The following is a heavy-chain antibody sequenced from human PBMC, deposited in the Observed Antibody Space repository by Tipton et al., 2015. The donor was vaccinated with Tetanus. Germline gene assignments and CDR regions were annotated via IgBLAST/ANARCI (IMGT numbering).Heavy chain of an antibody. J-gene: IGHJ5*02. D-gene: IGHD2-2*01. V-gene: IGHV4-4*02. Sequence: TLSLTCAVSGGSISSSNWWSWVRQPPGKGLEWIGEIYHSGSTNYNPSLKSRVTISVDKSKNQFSLKLSSVTAADTAVYYCARVGYCSSTSCHNWFDPWGQGTLVTVSS. CDR3: ARVGYCSSTSCHNWFDP. CDR2: IYHSGST. CDR1: GGSISSSNW.